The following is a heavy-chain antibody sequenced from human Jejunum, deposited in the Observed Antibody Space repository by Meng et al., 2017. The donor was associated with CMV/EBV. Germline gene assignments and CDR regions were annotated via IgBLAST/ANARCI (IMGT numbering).Heavy chain of an antibody. V-gene: IGHV1-69*05. CDR2: ITPIFETP. CDR1: GGTFSSYA. J-gene: IGHJ4*02. CDR3: ARGGWELLPFDY. D-gene: IGHD1-26*01. Sequence: SKVSGGTFSSYATSWVRQAPGQGLEWMGGITPIFETPNYAQRFQGRVTMTTDESTSTAYMELSSLRSADTAVYYCARGGWELLPFDYWGQGTLVTVSS.